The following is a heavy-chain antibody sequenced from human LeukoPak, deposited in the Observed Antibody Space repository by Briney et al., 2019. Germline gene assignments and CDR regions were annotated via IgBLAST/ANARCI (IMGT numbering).Heavy chain of an antibody. J-gene: IGHJ4*02. V-gene: IGHV4-4*07. D-gene: IGHD3-22*01. CDR3: ARDGRYYDSSGYYTFDY. CDR2: IYTSGST. Sequence: SETLSLTCTVSGGSISSYYWSWIRQPAGKGLEWIGRIYTSGSTNYNPSLKSRVTMSVDTSKNQFYLKLRSVTAADTAVYYCARDGRYYDSSGYYTFDYWGQGTLVTVSS. CDR1: GGSISSYY.